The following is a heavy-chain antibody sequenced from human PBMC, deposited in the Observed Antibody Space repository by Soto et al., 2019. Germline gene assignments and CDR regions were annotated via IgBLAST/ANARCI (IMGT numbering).Heavy chain of an antibody. J-gene: IGHJ6*02. CDR2: IYPGDSDT. Sequence: PGESLKISCKGSGYTFTSYWIGWVRQMPGKGLEWMGIIYPGDSDTRYSPSFQGQVTISADKSISTAYLQWSSLKASDTAMCYCARPFWSPRDYYDMDVWGQGTTVTVSS. CDR3: ARPFWSPRDYYDMDV. V-gene: IGHV5-51*01. CDR1: GYTFTSYW. D-gene: IGHD3-3*01.